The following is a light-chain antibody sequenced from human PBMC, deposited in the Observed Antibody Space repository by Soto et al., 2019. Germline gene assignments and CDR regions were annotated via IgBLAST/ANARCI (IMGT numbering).Light chain of an antibody. Sequence: EIVMTQSPGTLSLSPGERATLSCRASQSVSSNLAWYQQKPSQAPRLLIYGASTRATGIPARFSGSGSGTEFTLTISSLQSEDFAVYYCQQYNNWPPGLTFGGGAKVDI. CDR3: QQYNNWPPGLT. CDR2: GAS. J-gene: IGKJ4*01. CDR1: QSVSSN. V-gene: IGKV3-15*01.